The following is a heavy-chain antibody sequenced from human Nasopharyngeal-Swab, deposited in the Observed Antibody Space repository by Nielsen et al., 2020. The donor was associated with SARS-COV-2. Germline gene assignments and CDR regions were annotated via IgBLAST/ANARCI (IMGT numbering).Heavy chain of an antibody. CDR2: IFPGDSDT. CDR1: GYNFTTYW. V-gene: IGHV5-51*01. Sequence: GESLKISCKGSGYNFTTYWVGWVRQMPGQGLEWMGLIFPGDSDTRYSPSFQGQVTISADKSISTAYLQWSSLKASDTAMYYCARHLPLEGEAFDVWGQGTMVTVSS. CDR3: ARHLPLEGEAFDV. J-gene: IGHJ3*01.